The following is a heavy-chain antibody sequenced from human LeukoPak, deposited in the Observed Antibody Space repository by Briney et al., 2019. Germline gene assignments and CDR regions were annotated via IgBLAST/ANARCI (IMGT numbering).Heavy chain of an antibody. CDR3: ARAGSGWYFDY. D-gene: IGHD6-19*01. CDR1: GFTFSSYE. J-gene: IGHJ4*02. CDR2: ISKSGYTI. Sequence: GGSLRLSCVASGFTFSSYEMNWVRQAPGKGLEWVSYISKSGYTIHYADSVQGRFTHADSVQGRFTISRDNAKNSLYLQMNSLRAEDTAVYYCARAGSGWYFDYWGQGTLVAVSS. V-gene: IGHV3-48*03.